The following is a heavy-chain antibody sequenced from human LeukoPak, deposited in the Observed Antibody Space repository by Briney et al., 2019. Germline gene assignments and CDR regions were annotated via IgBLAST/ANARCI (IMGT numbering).Heavy chain of an antibody. J-gene: IGHJ4*02. CDR1: GYTFTSYA. Sequence: ASVKVSCKASGYTFTSYAMHWVRQAPGQRLEWMGWINAGNGNTKYSQKFQGRVTITRDTSASTAYKELSSLRSEDTAVYYCARDFWDYYDSSGYYDYWGQGTLVTVSS. CDR3: ARDFWDYYDSSGYYDY. CDR2: INAGNGNT. D-gene: IGHD3-22*01. V-gene: IGHV1-3*01.